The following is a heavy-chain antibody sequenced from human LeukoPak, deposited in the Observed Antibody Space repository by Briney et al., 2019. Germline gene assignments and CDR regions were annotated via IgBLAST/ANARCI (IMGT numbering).Heavy chain of an antibody. CDR2: ISAYNGNT. D-gene: IGHD4-17*01. CDR1: GYTFTIYG. J-gene: IGHJ4*02. Sequence: ASVKVSFKASGYTFTIYGISGVRQAPGQGREWMGWISAYNGNTNYAQKLQGRVTMTTDTSTSTAYMELRSLRSDDTAVYYCARDQLSTVTPFDYWGQGTLVTVSS. V-gene: IGHV1-18*01. CDR3: ARDQLSTVTPFDY.